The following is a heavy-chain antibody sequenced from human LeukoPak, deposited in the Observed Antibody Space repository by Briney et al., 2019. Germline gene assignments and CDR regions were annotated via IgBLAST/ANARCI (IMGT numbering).Heavy chain of an antibody. D-gene: IGHD4-23*01. Sequence: GGSLRLSCEGSGFTFSNYWMGWVRQAPGKGLQWVANIKTDGSEKYYVDSVKGRFTISRDNAKNSLYLQMNSLRAEDTAVYYCARDGGNLRSKVGMDVWGQGTTVTVSS. CDR3: ARDGGNLRSKVGMDV. J-gene: IGHJ6*02. CDR1: GFTFSNYW. V-gene: IGHV3-7*01. CDR2: IKTDGSEK.